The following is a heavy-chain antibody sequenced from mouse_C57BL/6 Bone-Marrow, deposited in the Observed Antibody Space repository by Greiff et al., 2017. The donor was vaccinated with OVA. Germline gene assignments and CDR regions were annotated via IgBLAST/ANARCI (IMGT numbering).Heavy chain of an antibody. CDR1: GFTFSDFY. J-gene: IGHJ3*01. CDR3: ARDAPSWGFAY. V-gene: IGHV7-1*01. Sequence: EVKLVESGGGLVQSGRSLRLSCATSGFTFSDFYMEWVRPAPGKGLEWIAASRNKANDYTTEYSASVKGRFIVSRDTSQSILYLQMNALRAEDTAIYYCARDAPSWGFAYWGQGTLVTVSA. D-gene: IGHD4-1*01. CDR2: SRNKANDYTT.